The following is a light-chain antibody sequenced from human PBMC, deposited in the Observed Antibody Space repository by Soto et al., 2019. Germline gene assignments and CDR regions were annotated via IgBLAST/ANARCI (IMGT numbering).Light chain of an antibody. Sequence: QSVLTQPPSVSGAPGQRVTISCTGSSSNIGAGYDVHWYQQLPGTAPKLLISGNSNRPSGVPDRFSGSKSGTSASLAITGLQAEAEADYYCQSYDSSLSGRVFGTGTKLTVL. J-gene: IGLJ1*01. CDR2: GNS. V-gene: IGLV1-40*01. CDR1: SSNIGAGYD. CDR3: QSYDSSLSGRV.